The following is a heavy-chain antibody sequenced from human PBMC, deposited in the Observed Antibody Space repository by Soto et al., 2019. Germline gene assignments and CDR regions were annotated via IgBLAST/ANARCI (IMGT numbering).Heavy chain of an antibody. CDR2: IGPAGQT. J-gene: IGHJ6*03. Sequence: EVQLVESGGGLVQPGGSLRLSCAASGLTFSRYDIHWVRQATGKGLEWVSAIGPAGQTFYPGSVKGRFTISRENAKNSFYLQMNSLSAGDTAVYYCAAAPAVRGGYYYMEVWGKGTTVIVSS. D-gene: IGHD3-16*01. CDR1: GLTFSRYD. V-gene: IGHV3-13*01. CDR3: AAAPAVRGGYYYMEV.